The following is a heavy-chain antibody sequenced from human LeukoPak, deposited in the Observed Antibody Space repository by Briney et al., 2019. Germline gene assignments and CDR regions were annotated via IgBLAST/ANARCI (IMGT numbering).Heavy chain of an antibody. CDR3: ARGGAVANDAFDI. V-gene: IGHV4-59*01. CDR1: GGSISSYY. D-gene: IGHD6-19*01. J-gene: IGHJ3*02. Sequence: SETLPLTCTVSGGSISSYYWSWIRQPPGKGLEWIGYIYYSGSTNYNPSLKSRVTISVDTSKNQFSLKLSSVTAADTAVYYCARGGAVANDAFDIWGQGTMVTVSS. CDR2: IYYSGST.